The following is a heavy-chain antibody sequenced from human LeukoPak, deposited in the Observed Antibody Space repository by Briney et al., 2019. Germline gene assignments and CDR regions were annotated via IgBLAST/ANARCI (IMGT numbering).Heavy chain of an antibody. CDR3: ARYGYTSASDY. V-gene: IGHV3-7*01. J-gene: IGHJ4*02. CDR1: GFSFSSYW. D-gene: IGHD5-12*01. Sequence: PGGSLRLSCAASGFSFSSYWMSWVRQAPGKGLEWVANIKEDGSQIYYADSVQGRFTISGDNAKNSLDLQMNSLRAEDTAVYYCARYGYTSASDYWGQGTLVTVSS. CDR2: IKEDGSQI.